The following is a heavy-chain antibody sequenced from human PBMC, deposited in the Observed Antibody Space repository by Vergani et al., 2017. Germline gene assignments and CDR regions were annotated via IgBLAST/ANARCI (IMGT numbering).Heavy chain of an antibody. CDR2: INHSGST. CDR1: GGSFSGYY. CDR3: ARGKRVVGY. J-gene: IGHJ4*02. V-gene: IGHV4-34*01. D-gene: IGHD2-15*01. Sequence: QVQLQQWGAGLLKPSETLSLTCAVYGGSFSGYYWCWIRQPPGTGLEWIGEINHSGSTNYNPSLESRVTISVDTSKNQFSLELSSVTAADTAVYYCARGKRVVGYWGQGTLVTVSS.